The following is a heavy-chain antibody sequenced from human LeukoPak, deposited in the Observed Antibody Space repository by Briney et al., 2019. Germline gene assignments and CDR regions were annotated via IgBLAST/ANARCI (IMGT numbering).Heavy chain of an antibody. CDR1: GYTFTSYG. CDR3: ARDGAGDIVVVPASVIDAFDI. J-gene: IGHJ3*02. D-gene: IGHD2-2*01. Sequence: GASVKVSCKASGYTFTSYGISWVRQAPGQGLEWMGWISAYHGNTNYAQKLQGRVNMTTDTSTSTAYMELRSLRSDDTAVYYCARDGAGDIVVVPASVIDAFDIWGQGTMVTVSS. V-gene: IGHV1-18*01. CDR2: ISAYHGNT.